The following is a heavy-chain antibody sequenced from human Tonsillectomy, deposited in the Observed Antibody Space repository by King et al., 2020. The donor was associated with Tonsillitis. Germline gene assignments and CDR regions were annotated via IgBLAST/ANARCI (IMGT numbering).Heavy chain of an antibody. D-gene: IGHD4/OR15-4a*01. Sequence: VQLQQWGAGLLKPSETLSLTCAVYGGSFSDYYWSWIRQPPGKGLEWIGETNHTGSTNYNPSLKSRVTISADTSKNQFSLKLSSVTAADTAVYYCASISEGHDHGTCAHYASNCFDPWGQGTLVTVSS. CDR2: TNHTGST. CDR1: GGSFSDYY. J-gene: IGHJ5*02. CDR3: ASISEGHDHGTCAHYASNCFDP. V-gene: IGHV4-34*01.